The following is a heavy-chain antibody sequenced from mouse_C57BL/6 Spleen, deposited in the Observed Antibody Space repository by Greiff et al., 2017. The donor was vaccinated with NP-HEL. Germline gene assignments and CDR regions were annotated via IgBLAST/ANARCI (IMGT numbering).Heavy chain of an antibody. CDR2: IHPNSGST. D-gene: IGHD5-5*01. V-gene: IGHV1-64*01. CDR1: GYTFTSYW. CDR3: ARGLPGWYFDV. Sequence: QVQLQQSGAELVKPGASVKLSCKASGYTFTSYWMHWVKQRPGQGLEWIGMIHPNSGSTNYNEKFKSKATLTVDKSSSTAYMQLSSLTSEDSAVYYCARGLPGWYFDVWGTGTTVTVSS. J-gene: IGHJ1*03.